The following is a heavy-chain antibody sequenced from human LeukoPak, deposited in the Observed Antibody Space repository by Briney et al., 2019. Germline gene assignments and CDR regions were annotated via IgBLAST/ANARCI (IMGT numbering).Heavy chain of an antibody. CDR2: INHSGST. CDR1: GGSFSGYY. CDR3: AIPMSQYSSSSRRALHSQQYFQH. D-gene: IGHD6-6*01. Sequence: PSETLSLTCAVSGGSFSGYYWSWIRQPPGKGLEWIGEINHSGSTNYNPSLKSRVTISVDTSKNQFSLKLSSVTAADTAVYYCAIPMSQYSSSSRRALHSQQYFQHWGQGTLVTVSS. V-gene: IGHV4-34*01. J-gene: IGHJ1*01.